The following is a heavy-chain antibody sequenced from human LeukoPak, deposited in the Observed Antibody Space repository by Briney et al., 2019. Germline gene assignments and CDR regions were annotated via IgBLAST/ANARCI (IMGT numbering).Heavy chain of an antibody. CDR2: FYTDGAT. CDR1: GFTVSGNY. CDR3: ARAKRAGDIFEGFDF. V-gene: IGHV3-53*01. Sequence: GGSPRLSCVVSGFTVSGNYMNWVRQAPGKGPEWVSIFYTDGATFYADSVRGRFTISRDNSKNTLYLQMNSLRAEDTAVYYCARAKRAGDIFEGFDFWGQGTLVTVSS. D-gene: IGHD2-21*01. J-gene: IGHJ4*02.